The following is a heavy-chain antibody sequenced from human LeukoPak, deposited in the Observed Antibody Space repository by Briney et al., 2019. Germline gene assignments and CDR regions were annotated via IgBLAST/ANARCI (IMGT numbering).Heavy chain of an antibody. J-gene: IGHJ6*03. CDR1: GYTFTGYY. CDR3: ARDLWSPIKDYYMDV. CDR2: INPNSGGT. V-gene: IGHV1-2*02. D-gene: IGHD2-21*01. Sequence: GASVKVSCKASGYTFTGYYMHWVRQAPGQGLEWMGWINPNSGGTNYAQKFQGRVTMTRDTSISTAYMELSRLRSDDTAVYYCARDLWSPIKDYYMDVWGKGTTVTVSS.